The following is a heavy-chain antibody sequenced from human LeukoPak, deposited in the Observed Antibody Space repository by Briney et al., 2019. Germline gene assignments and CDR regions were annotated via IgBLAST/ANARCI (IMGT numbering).Heavy chain of an antibody. Sequence: PSETLPLTCTVSGGSISSSSYYWGWVRQPPGKGLEWIGSIYYSGSTYYNPSLKSRVTISVDTSKNQFSLKLSSVTAADTAVYYCARHDTVTTLAFGYWGQGTLVTVSS. CDR3: ARHDTVTTLAFGY. D-gene: IGHD4-17*01. CDR2: IYYSGST. CDR1: GGSISSSSYY. J-gene: IGHJ4*02. V-gene: IGHV4-39*01.